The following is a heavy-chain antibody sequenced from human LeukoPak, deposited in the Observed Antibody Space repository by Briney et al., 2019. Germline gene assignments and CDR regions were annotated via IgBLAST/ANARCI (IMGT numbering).Heavy chain of an antibody. D-gene: IGHD3-3*01. Sequence: GGSLRLSCAASGFTFSSYWMNWLRQAPGKGLEWVSSISGRGGSTYYADSVKGRFTISRDNSKNTLYLQMNSLRAEDTAIYYCAKSGSHYDFWSGYLVWGQGTLVTVSS. J-gene: IGHJ4*02. CDR3: AKSGSHYDFWSGYLV. CDR2: ISGRGGST. V-gene: IGHV3-23*01. CDR1: GFTFSSYW.